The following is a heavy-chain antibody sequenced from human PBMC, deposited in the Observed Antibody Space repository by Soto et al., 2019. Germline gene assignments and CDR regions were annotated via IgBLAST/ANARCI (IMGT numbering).Heavy chain of an antibody. D-gene: IGHD2-15*01. Sequence: PGESLKISCKGYGYSFTTYWIGWVRQMPGKGLEWMGIIYLNDSDIRYSPSFQGQVTISADKSVSTAYLHWSSLKASDTAMYYCARHRGVGCSGGKCYSDDDYYFDSWGQGTLVTVSS. CDR1: GYSFTTYW. CDR2: IYLNDSDI. J-gene: IGHJ4*02. CDR3: ARHRGVGCSGGKCYSDDDYYFDS. V-gene: IGHV5-51*01.